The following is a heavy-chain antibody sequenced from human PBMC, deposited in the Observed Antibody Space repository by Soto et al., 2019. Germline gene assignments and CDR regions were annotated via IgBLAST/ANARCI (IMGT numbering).Heavy chain of an antibody. CDR2: INAGNGNT. D-gene: IGHD6-19*01. CDR3: ARGGSGWPLDY. Sequence: QVQLVQSGAAEKKPGASVKVSCKSSGYTFTSYAMHWVRQAPGQRLECMGWINAGNGNTRYSQRFQGRVTITRDTSASTAYMELSSLRSEDTAVYYCARGGSGWPLDYWGQGTLVTVSS. CDR1: GYTFTSYA. J-gene: IGHJ4*02. V-gene: IGHV1-3*05.